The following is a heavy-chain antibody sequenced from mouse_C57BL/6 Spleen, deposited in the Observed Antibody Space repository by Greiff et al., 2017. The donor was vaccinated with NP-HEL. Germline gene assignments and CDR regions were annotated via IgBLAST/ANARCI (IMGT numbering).Heavy chain of an antibody. D-gene: IGHD2-5*01. CDR1: GYTGKGAT. J-gene: IGHJ3*01. V-gene: IGHV1-62-2*01. CDR2: FYPGSGSI. Sequence: QVQLKESGAELVKPGESVKLSCKACGYTGKGATRRGGVVGAGEGVELFGWFYPGSGSIKYNEKFKDKATLTADKSSSTVYMELSRLTSEDSAVYFCARHDYSNYVDYWGQGTLVTVSA. CDR3: ARHDYSNYVDY.